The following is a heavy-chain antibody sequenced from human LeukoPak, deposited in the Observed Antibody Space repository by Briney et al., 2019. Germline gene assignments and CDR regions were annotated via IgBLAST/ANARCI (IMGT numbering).Heavy chain of an antibody. Sequence: YIYYSGSTNYNPSLKSRVTISVDTSKNQFSLKLSSVTAADTAVYYCARDPFPMTTVTTSEYWGQGTLVTVSS. J-gene: IGHJ4*02. CDR3: ARDPFPMTTVTTSEY. CDR2: IYYSGST. D-gene: IGHD4-17*01. V-gene: IGHV4-59*01.